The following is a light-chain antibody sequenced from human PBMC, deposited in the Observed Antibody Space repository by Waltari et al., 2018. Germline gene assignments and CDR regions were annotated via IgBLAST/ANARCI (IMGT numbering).Light chain of an antibody. CDR1: ALVEKS. CDR2: KHT. CDR3: HAAADNNWF. Sequence: YDLAQLFSLSVSPGQTATITCSVDALVEKSARWFPQRPGQSPLLILYKHTERPSGIPERFSGSSSGSTVTLTIRGALPEDEADYHCHAAADNNWFFGGGTKLTVL. J-gene: IGLJ2*01. V-gene: IGLV3-27*01.